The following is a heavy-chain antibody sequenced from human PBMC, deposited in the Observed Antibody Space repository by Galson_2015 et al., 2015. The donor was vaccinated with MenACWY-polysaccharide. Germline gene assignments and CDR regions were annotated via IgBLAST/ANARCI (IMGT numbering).Heavy chain of an antibody. CDR3: ARLDYYDSSGYDNYYGMDV. J-gene: IGHJ6*02. D-gene: IGHD3-22*01. Sequence: QSGAEVKKPGESLTISCKGSGYSFTSYWIGWVRQMPGKGLEWMGIIYPGDSDTRYSPSFQGQVTISADKSISTAYLQWSSLKASDTAMYYCARLDYYDSSGYDNYYGMDVRGQGTTVTVSS. V-gene: IGHV5-51*01. CDR2: IYPGDSDT. CDR1: GYSFTSYW.